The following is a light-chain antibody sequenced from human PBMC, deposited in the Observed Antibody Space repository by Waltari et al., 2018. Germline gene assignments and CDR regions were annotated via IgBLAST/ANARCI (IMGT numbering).Light chain of an antibody. V-gene: IGLV3-1*01. CDR1: GLADKY. Sequence: SYELSQPPSLSVSPGQTASITCSGDGLADKYASWYQHKAGQSPVLVIYEDRRRPSEIPSRFSASNSGTIVTLTITVIHPIDEADYYCQTCGGTTSYVFGTGIRVTVL. CDR3: QTCGGTTSYV. CDR2: EDR. J-gene: IGLJ1*01.